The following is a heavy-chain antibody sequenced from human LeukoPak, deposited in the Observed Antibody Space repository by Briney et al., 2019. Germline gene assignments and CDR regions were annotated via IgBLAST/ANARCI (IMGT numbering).Heavy chain of an antibody. J-gene: IGHJ6*02. CDR2: IHNGGST. CDR1: GGSISSHY. V-gene: IGHV4-59*11. CDR3: ARVMRGGFYYYGMDV. D-gene: IGHD3-16*01. Sequence: SETLSLTCTVSGGSISSHYWSRIRQPPGKGLEWIGYIHNGGSTNYNPSLKSRVTMSVDTSKNQFSLKLSSVTAADTAVYYCARVMRGGFYYYGMDVWGQGTTVTVSS.